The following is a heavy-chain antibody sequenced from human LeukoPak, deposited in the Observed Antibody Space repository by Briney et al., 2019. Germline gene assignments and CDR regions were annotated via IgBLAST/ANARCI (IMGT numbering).Heavy chain of an antibody. CDR1: GYTFTSYG. CDR3: ARDLSNYFVNYYMDV. CDR2: ISAYNGNT. V-gene: IGHV1-18*01. Sequence: ASVKVSCKASGYTFTSYGISWVRQAPGQGLEWMGWISAYNGNTNYAQKLQGRVTMTTDTSTSTAYMELRSLRSDDTAVYYCARDLSNYFVNYYMDVWGKGTTVTVSS. J-gene: IGHJ6*03. D-gene: IGHD4-11*01.